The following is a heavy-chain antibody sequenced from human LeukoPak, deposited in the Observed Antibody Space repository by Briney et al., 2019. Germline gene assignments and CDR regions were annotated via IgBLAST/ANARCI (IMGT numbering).Heavy chain of an antibody. CDR3: ARGCYYERSGYCPFDY. J-gene: IGHJ4*02. V-gene: IGHV3-23*01. D-gene: IGHD3-22*01. Sequence: GGSLRLSCEASGFTFSDSAMSWVRQASGRGLEWVSLISASGGNSYYADSVKGRFTISRDNSKNTLYPQMNSLRADDTAVYYCARGCYYERSGYCPFDYWGPGTLVTVSS. CDR2: ISASGGNS. CDR1: GFTFSDSA.